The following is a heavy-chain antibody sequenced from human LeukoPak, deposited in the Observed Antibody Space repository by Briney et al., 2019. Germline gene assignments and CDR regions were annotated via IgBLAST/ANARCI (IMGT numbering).Heavy chain of an antibody. D-gene: IGHD6-13*01. J-gene: IGHJ4*02. CDR3: ARVGHIVAAGTYDY. CDR1: GDSISSYY. CDR2: IFYSGSP. Sequence: SETLSLTCTVSGDSISSYYCSWIRQPPGKGLEWIGNIFYSGSPNYNPSLKSRVTTSFDTSKNQFSLKLSFVTAADTAVYYWARVGHIVAAGTYDYWGQGTLVTVSS. V-gene: IGHV4-59*12.